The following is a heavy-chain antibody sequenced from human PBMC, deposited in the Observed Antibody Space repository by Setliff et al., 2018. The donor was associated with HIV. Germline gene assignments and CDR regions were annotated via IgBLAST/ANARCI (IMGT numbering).Heavy chain of an antibody. V-gene: IGHV4-34*01. Sequence: SETLSLTCAVDGGSLSGYYWRWIRQPPGKVLEWIGDVSHTGSTNYNPSLKSRITISADTPKNQFSLKLSSVTAADTAVYYCAREGTYSGTYWVRRVASFDIWGRGTMVTVSS. CDR2: VSHTGST. D-gene: IGHD1-26*01. CDR1: GGSLSGYY. J-gene: IGHJ3*02. CDR3: AREGTYSGTYWVRRVASFDI.